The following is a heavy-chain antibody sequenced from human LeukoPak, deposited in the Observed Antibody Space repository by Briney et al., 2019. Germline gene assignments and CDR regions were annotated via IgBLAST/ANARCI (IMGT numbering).Heavy chain of an antibody. V-gene: IGHV4-34*01. CDR2: INHSGRT. CDR1: GGSFSGYY. D-gene: IGHD2-15*01. J-gene: IGHJ5*02. Sequence: RSETLSLTCAVSGGSFSGYYWSWIRQPPGKGLEWIGEINHSGRTNYNPSLKSRVTISVDTSKNKFSLKLSSVTAADTAVYYCARGYCSGGSCLNWFAPWGEGTLVTVSS. CDR3: ARGYCSGGSCLNWFAP.